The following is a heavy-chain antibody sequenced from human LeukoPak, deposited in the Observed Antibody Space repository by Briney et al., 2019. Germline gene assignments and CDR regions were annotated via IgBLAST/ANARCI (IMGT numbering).Heavy chain of an antibody. V-gene: IGHV3-23*01. CDR1: GFTLRSYV. Sequence: GGSLRLSCVASGFTLRSYVMNWVRQTPGKGLEWVSSISGSGDSTFYADSVKGRFSISRDNSKNTLYLQVNGLRTEDTAVYYCARDSYFDYWGQGTLVTVSS. J-gene: IGHJ4*02. CDR3: ARDSYFDY. CDR2: ISGSGDST.